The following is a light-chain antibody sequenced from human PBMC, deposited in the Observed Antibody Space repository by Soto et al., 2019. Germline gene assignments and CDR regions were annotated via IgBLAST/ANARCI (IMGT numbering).Light chain of an antibody. CDR1: SSDVGGYNY. V-gene: IGLV2-8*01. CDR3: SSYAGSDNFVV. CDR2: EVS. J-gene: IGLJ2*01. Sequence: QSVLTQPPSASGSPGQSVTISCTGTSSDVGGYNYVSCYQQHPGKAPKLMIYEVSKRPSGVPDRFSGSKSGNTASLTVSGLQAEDEADYYCSSYAGSDNFVVFGGGSKLAV.